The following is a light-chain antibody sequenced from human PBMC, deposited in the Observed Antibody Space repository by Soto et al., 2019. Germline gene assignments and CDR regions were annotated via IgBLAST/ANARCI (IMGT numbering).Light chain of an antibody. Sequence: EIVVTQCPATLSESPGAGATLSCTVVQSVSIHLDWYQQKPGQAPGVVVYSESTRATGIPARFSGSESGTDFPLTMRFPQSEDFAVYYCQQYNDSPPWTFGQGTKVDIK. V-gene: IGKV3D-15*01. CDR2: SES. CDR3: QQYNDSPPWT. CDR1: QSVSIH. J-gene: IGKJ1*01.